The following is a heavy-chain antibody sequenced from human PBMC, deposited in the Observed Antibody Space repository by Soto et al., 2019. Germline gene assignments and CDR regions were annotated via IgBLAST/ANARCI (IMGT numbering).Heavy chain of an antibody. CDR3: ARGAYYDFWSGYYRHYYYYGMDV. J-gene: IGHJ6*02. CDR2: IIPIFGTA. V-gene: IGHV1-69*13. D-gene: IGHD3-3*01. CDR1: GGTFSSYA. Sequence: GASVKVSCKASGGTFSSYAISWVRQAPGQGLEWMGGIIPIFGTANYAQKFQGRVTITADESTSTAYMELSSLRSEDTAVYYCARGAYYDFWSGYYRHYYYYGMDVWGQGTTVTVSS.